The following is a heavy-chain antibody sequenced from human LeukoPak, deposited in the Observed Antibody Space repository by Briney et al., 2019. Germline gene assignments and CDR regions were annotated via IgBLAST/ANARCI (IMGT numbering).Heavy chain of an antibody. J-gene: IGHJ4*02. CDR2: IRYDGGNA. CDR1: GFTFSNNA. D-gene: IGHD3-10*01. V-gene: IGHV3-30*02. Sequence: GGSLRLSCAASGFTFSNNAMHWVRQAPGKGLVWVAYIRYDGGNAYYVDSVKGRFTTSRDNSKDTLYLQMNGLRPEDTAVYFCAKGDYYGSGLDYWGQGAPVTVSS. CDR3: AKGDYYGSGLDY.